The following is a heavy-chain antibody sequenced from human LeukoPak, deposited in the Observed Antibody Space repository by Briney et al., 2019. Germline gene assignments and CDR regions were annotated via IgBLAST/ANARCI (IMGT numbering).Heavy chain of an antibody. Sequence: SETLSLTCTVSGGSISSSSYYWGWIRQPPGKGLEWIGSIYYSGSTYYNPSLKSRVTISVDTSKNQFFLKLSSVTAADTAVYYCARRRYDFWSGLRPYTWDMDVWGKGTTVTVSS. CDR1: GGSISSSSYY. CDR2: IYYSGST. V-gene: IGHV4-39*01. CDR3: ARRRYDFWSGLRPYTWDMDV. D-gene: IGHD3-3*01. J-gene: IGHJ6*03.